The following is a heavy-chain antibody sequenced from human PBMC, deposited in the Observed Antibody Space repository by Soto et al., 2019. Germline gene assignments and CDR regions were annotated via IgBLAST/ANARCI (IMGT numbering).Heavy chain of an antibody. V-gene: IGHV3-30-3*01. CDR1: GFTFSSYA. J-gene: IGHJ5*02. Sequence: QPGGSLRLSCAASGFTFSSYAMHWVRQAPGKGLEWVAVISYDGSNKYYADSVKGRFTISRDNSKNTLYLQMNSLRAEDTAVYYCTTDLRGYCSSTSCYPGWFDPWGQGTLVTVSS. CDR3: TTDLRGYCSSTSCYPGWFDP. CDR2: ISYDGSNK. D-gene: IGHD2-2*01.